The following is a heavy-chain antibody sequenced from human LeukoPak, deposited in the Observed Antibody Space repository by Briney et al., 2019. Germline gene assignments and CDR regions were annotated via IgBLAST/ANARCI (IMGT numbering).Heavy chain of an antibody. J-gene: IGHJ4*02. CDR3: ARRFLGVGFDY. Sequence: SETLSLTCTVSGASIGSYYWGWIRQPPVKGLEWIGTITNSGSTNFNPSLKSRVTMSLDTSNNQFSLKLSFVTAADTALYYCARRFLGVGFDYWGQGMLVTVSS. CDR2: ITNSGST. V-gene: IGHV4-59*01. CDR1: GASIGSYY. D-gene: IGHD3-3*01.